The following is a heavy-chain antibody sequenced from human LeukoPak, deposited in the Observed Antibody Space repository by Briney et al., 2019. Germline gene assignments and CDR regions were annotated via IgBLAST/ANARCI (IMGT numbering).Heavy chain of an antibody. Sequence: GASVKVSCKASGYTFTSYGISWVRQAPGQGLEWMGWVSAYNGNTNYAQKLQGRVTMTTDTSTSTAYMELRSLRSDDTAVYYCARDYFRDYDFWSGYYPNYYYYYMDVWGKGTTVTVSS. J-gene: IGHJ6*03. V-gene: IGHV1-18*01. D-gene: IGHD3-3*01. CDR3: ARDYFRDYDFWSGYYPNYYYYYMDV. CDR2: VSAYNGNT. CDR1: GYTFTSYG.